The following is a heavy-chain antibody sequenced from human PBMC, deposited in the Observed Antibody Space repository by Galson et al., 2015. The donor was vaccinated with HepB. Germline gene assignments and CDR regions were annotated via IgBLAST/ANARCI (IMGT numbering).Heavy chain of an antibody. V-gene: IGHV1-46*01. Sequence: SVKVSCKASGYTFTSYYMHWVRQAPGQGLEWMGIINPSGGSTSYAQKFQGRVTMTRDTSTSTVYMELSSLRSEDTAVYYCARLGYCSGGSCYSGGDSGYYYGMDVWGQGTTVTVSS. D-gene: IGHD2-15*01. CDR2: INPSGGST. CDR3: ARLGYCSGGSCYSGGDSGYYYGMDV. CDR1: GYTFTSYY. J-gene: IGHJ6*02.